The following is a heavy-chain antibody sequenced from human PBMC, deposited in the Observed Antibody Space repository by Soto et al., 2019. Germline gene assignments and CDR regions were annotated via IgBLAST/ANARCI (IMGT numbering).Heavy chain of an antibody. D-gene: IGHD1-1*01. Sequence: SSETLSLTCSVSGGSISTVGHYWTWIRQPPGKGLEWIGSIYHTGSTYYSKSLRSRLTMSVDTSKSQFSLRLSSVTAADTAVYYCARATGTLRSRNCDYWGQGSLVTVSS. V-gene: IGHV4-31*03. J-gene: IGHJ4*02. CDR1: GGSISTVGHY. CDR2: IYHTGST. CDR3: ARATGTLRSRNCDY.